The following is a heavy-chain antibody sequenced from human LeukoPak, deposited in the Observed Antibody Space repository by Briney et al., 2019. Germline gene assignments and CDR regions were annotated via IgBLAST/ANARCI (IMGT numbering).Heavy chain of an antibody. D-gene: IGHD2-21*02. J-gene: IGHJ6*03. CDR1: GFTFSGSA. CDR3: TRLYCGGDCYFTPGGHYYYMDV. V-gene: IGHV3-73*01. CDR2: IRSKANSYAT. Sequence: PGGSLRLSCAASGFTFSGSAMHWVRQASGKGLEWVGRIRSKANSYATAYAASVKGRFTISRDDSKNTAYLQMNSLKTEDTAVYYCTRLYCGGDCYFTPGGHYYYMDVWGKGTTVTIPS.